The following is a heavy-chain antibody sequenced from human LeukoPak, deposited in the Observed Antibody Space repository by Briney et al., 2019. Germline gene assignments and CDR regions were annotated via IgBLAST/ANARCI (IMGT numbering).Heavy chain of an antibody. CDR2: IYYSGST. CDR1: GGSISSGGYY. V-gene: IGHV4-61*08. CDR3: ARDSVDLDTAMVTEGYYYYYGMDV. Sequence: SETLSLTCTVSGGSISSGGYYWSWIRQPPGKGLEWIGYIYYSGSTNYNPSLKSRVTISVDTSKNQFSLKLSSMTAADTAVYYCARDSVDLDTAMVTEGYYYYYGMDVWGQGTTVTVSS. J-gene: IGHJ6*02. D-gene: IGHD5-18*01.